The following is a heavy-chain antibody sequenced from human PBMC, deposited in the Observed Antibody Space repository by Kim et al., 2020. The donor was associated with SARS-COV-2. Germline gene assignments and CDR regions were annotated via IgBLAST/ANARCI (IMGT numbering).Heavy chain of an antibody. CDR2: TYYRSKWYN. Sequence: SQTLSLTCAISGDSVSSNSAAWNWIRQSPSRGLEWLGRTYYRSKWYNDYAVSVKSRITINPDTSKNQFSLQLNSVTPEDTAVYYCARSRYCSGGSCYSYWFDPWGQGTLVTVSS. CDR3: ARSRYCSGGSCYSYWFDP. J-gene: IGHJ5*02. V-gene: IGHV6-1*01. CDR1: GDSVSSNSAA. D-gene: IGHD2-15*01.